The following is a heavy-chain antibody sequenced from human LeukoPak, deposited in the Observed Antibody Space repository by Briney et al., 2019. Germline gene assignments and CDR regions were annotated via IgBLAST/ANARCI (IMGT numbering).Heavy chain of an antibody. D-gene: IGHD6-13*01. CDR1: GFTFSSYA. Sequence: PGGSLRLSCAASGFTFSSYAMHWVRQAPGKGLEWMAVISYDGSNKYYADSVKGRFTISRDNSKNTLYLQMNSLRAEDTAVYYCARQSAAGTRGGWVYFDYWGQGTLVTVSS. CDR3: ARQSAAGTRGGWVYFDY. V-gene: IGHV3-30*04. CDR2: ISYDGSNK. J-gene: IGHJ4*02.